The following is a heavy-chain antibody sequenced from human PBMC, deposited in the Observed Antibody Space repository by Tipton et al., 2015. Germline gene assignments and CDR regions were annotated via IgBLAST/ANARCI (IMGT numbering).Heavy chain of an antibody. CDR2: IHYGGNT. D-gene: IGHD3-10*01. CDR3: ARKPVVRGAYYYLDY. CDR1: GDSISRSNYY. Sequence: TLSLTCTVSGDSISRSNYYWGWIRQPPGMGLEWIASIHYGGNTHYNPSLMSRVTISVDTSKNQFSLTLNSVTAADTAFYYCARKPVVRGAYYYLDYWGQGTLVTVSS. V-gene: IGHV4-39*01. J-gene: IGHJ4*02.